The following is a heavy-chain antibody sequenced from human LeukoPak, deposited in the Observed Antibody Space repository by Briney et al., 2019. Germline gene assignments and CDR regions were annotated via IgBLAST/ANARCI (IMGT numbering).Heavy chain of an antibody. Sequence: SETLSLTCTVSGGSISSGSYYWSWIRQPAGKGLEWVGRIYTSGSTNYNPSRKSRVTISVDTSKNQFSLKLSSVTAADTAVYYCARSGKYCSSTSCYRKFDYWGQGTLVTVSS. J-gene: IGHJ4*02. CDR1: GGSISSGSYY. D-gene: IGHD2-2*01. CDR3: ARSGKYCSSTSCYRKFDY. V-gene: IGHV4-61*02. CDR2: IYTSGST.